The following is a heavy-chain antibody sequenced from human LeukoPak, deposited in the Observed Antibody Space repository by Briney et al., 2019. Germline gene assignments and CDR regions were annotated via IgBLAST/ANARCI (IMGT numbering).Heavy chain of an antibody. V-gene: IGHV3-21*01. J-gene: IGHJ6*03. CDR1: GFTFGSYS. D-gene: IGHD3-3*01. Sequence: GGSLRLSCAASGFTFGSYSMNWVRQAPGKGLEWVSSISSSSSYIYYADSVKGRFTISRDNAKNSPYLQMNSLRAEDTAVYYCARDGAIFGVVAYYMDVWGKGTTVTVSS. CDR3: ARDGAIFGVVAYYMDV. CDR2: ISSSSSYI.